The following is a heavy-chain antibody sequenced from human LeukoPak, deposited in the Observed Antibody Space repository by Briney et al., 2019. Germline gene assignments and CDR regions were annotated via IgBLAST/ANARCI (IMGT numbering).Heavy chain of an antibody. CDR3: ARGEGSGMGH. Sequence: SETLSLTCALSGVSFSGYYWSWIRQPPGKGLEWNGEINHSGSTNYNPSLKSRVTISVDTSKNQFSLKLSSVTAADTAVYYCARGEGSGMGHWGQGTLVSVSS. V-gene: IGHV4-34*01. CDR2: INHSGST. D-gene: IGHD3-10*01. CDR1: GVSFSGYY. J-gene: IGHJ4*02.